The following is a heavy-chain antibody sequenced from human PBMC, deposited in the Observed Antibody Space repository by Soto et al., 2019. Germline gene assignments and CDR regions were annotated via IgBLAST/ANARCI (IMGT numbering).Heavy chain of an antibody. D-gene: IGHD2-21*02. Sequence: PSETLSLTCAVYGGSFSGYYWSWIRQPPGKGLEWIGEINHSGSTSYNPSLKSRVTISVDTSKNQFSLKLSSVTAADTAVYYCAREETAWPLAYGLDVWGQGTTVTVSS. J-gene: IGHJ6*02. V-gene: IGHV4-34*01. CDR3: AREETAWPLAYGLDV. CDR1: GGSFSGYY. CDR2: INHSGST.